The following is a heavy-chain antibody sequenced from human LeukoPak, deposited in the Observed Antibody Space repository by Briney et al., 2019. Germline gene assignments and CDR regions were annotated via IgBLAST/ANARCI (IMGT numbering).Heavy chain of an antibody. CDR3: TTALYDWNDVNY. J-gene: IGHJ4*02. CDR1: GFTLSSYG. V-gene: IGHV3-33*01. Sequence: GRSLRLSCAASGFTLSSYGMHWVRQAPGKGLEWVAVIWYDGSNKYYADSVKGRFTISRDNSKNTLYLQMNSLKTEDTAVYYCTTALYDWNDVNYWGQGTLVTVSS. CDR2: IWYDGSNK. D-gene: IGHD1-1*01.